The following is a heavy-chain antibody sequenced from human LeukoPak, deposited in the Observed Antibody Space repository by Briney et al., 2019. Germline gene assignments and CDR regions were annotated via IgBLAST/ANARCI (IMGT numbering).Heavy chain of an antibody. J-gene: IGHJ4*02. CDR2: ISGSDST. Sequence: GGSLRPSCAASGFTFSSYAMSWVRQAPGKGLEWVSAISGSDSTYYADSVRGRFTISRDNSKNTLYLQMNSLRAEDTAIYYCAKGVRFLDWWILDYWGQGSLVTASS. CDR1: GFTFSSYA. V-gene: IGHV3-23*01. D-gene: IGHD3-9*01. CDR3: AKGVRFLDWWILDY.